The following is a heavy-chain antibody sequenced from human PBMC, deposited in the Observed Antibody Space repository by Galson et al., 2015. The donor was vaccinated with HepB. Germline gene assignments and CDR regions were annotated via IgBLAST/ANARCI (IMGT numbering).Heavy chain of an antibody. CDR1: GFTFRSYA. D-gene: IGHD3-16*02. Sequence: SLRLSCAASGFTFRSYAMSWVRQAPGKGLEWVSGISGSGGSTYYADSVKGRFTISRDNSKNTLYLQMNSLRAEDTAAYYCVKGIDDYVWGSYRYADPWNYWGQGTLVTVSS. CDR2: ISGSGGST. J-gene: IGHJ4*02. CDR3: VKGIDDYVWGSYRYADPWNY. V-gene: IGHV3-23*01.